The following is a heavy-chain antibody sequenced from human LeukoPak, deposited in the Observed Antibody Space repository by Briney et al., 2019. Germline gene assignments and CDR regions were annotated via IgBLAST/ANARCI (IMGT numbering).Heavy chain of an antibody. J-gene: IGHJ3*02. CDR1: GGAISSYY. D-gene: IGHD3-22*01. CDR2: IYYSGST. Sequence: SETLSLTCTVSGGAISSYYWSWIRQPPGKALDGIGYIYYSGSTNYNPSLKSRVTISVDTSKNQFSLKLSSVTAADTAVYYCARLDYYDSSGNDAFDIWGQGTMVTVSS. CDR3: ARLDYYDSSGNDAFDI. V-gene: IGHV4-59*08.